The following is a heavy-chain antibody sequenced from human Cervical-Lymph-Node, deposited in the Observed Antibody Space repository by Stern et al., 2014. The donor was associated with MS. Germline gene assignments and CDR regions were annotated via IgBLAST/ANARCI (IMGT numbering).Heavy chain of an antibody. CDR3: ARHSVGVKDFDS. CDR2: VYYNGST. J-gene: IGHJ4*02. D-gene: IGHD4-23*01. V-gene: IGHV4-59*01. Sequence: VQLVESGPGLVKPSETLSLTCTVSGGSLRTFSWSWIRQPPGRGLEWIGCVYYNGSTTHNPSLKSRVTMSVDTSKSQLSLRLHSVTAADTAVYYCARHSVGVKDFDSWGQGTLVTVSS. CDR1: GGSLRTFS.